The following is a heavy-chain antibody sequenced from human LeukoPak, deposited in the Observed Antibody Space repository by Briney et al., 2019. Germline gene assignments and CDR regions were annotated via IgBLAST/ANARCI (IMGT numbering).Heavy chain of an antibody. CDR1: GFTFRSYG. J-gene: IGHJ4*02. D-gene: IGHD4-23*01. CDR2: IWFDGSNK. CDR3: ARQTTVATDC. Sequence: PGGSLRLSCAASGFTFRSYGMHWVRQAPGKGLEWVALIWFDGSNKYYADSVKGRFTISRDNSNNTLYLQMNSLRVEDTAVYYCARQTTVATDCWGQGTLVTVSS. V-gene: IGHV3-33*01.